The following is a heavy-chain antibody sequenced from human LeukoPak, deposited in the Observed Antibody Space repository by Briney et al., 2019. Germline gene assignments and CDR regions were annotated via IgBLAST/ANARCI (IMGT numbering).Heavy chain of an antibody. CDR3: ARDFTDYSYGPGY. Sequence: GGSLRLSCAASGFTFSSYAMSWVRQAPGKGLEWVSAISGSGGSTYYADSVKGRFTISRDNSKNTLYLQMNSLRAEDTAVYYCARDFTDYSYGPGYWGQGTLVTVSS. D-gene: IGHD5-18*01. V-gene: IGHV3-23*01. CDR2: ISGSGGST. J-gene: IGHJ4*02. CDR1: GFTFSSYA.